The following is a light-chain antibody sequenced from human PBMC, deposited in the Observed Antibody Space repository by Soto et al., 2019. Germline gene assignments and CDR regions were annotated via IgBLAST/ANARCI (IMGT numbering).Light chain of an antibody. V-gene: IGLV2-14*01. CDR3: RSYTRSSTYV. CDR1: SSDVGGYNY. J-gene: IGLJ1*01. Sequence: QSVLTQPASVSGSPGQSITISCTGTSSDVGGYNYVSWYQQHPGKAPKLMIYDVSNRPSGVSNRFSGSKSGNTASLTISGLQAADEADYYCRSYTRSSTYVFGTGTKLTV. CDR2: DVS.